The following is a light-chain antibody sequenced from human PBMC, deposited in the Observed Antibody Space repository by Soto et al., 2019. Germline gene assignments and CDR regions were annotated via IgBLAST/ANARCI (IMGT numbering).Light chain of an antibody. V-gene: IGKV1-27*01. Sequence: DIQMTQSPSSLSASVGDRVTITCRASPGISNSLAWYQQKPGKAPYLLIFAAFTLRSGVPSRFSGSGSGTDFTLTISSMQPEDVATYYCQNYNSAPLFGGGIKVEIK. J-gene: IGKJ4*01. CDR3: QNYNSAPL. CDR1: PGISNS. CDR2: AAF.